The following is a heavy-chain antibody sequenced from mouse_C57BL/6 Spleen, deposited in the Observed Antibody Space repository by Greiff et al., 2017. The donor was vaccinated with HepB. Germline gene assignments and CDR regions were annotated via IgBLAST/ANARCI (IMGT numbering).Heavy chain of an antibody. CDR3: GRREPAYYSNYLDY. CDR2: ISSGSSTI. CDR1: GFTFSDYG. J-gene: IGHJ2*01. Sequence: EVMLVESGGGLVKPGGSLKLSCAASGFTFSDYGMHWVRQAPEKGLEWVAYISSGSSTIYYADTVKGRFTISRDNAKNTLFLQMTSLRSEDTAMYYCGRREPAYYSNYLDYWGQGTTLTVSS. V-gene: IGHV5-17*01. D-gene: IGHD2-5*01.